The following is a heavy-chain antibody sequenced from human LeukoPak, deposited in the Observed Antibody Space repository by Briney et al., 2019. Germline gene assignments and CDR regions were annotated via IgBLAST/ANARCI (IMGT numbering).Heavy chain of an antibody. D-gene: IGHD3-22*01. CDR1: GYTLTELS. CDR3: ATSPRGDSSGYYAFDI. Sequence: ASVKVSCKVSGYTLTELSMHWVRQAPGKGLEWMGGFDPEDGETIHAQKFQGRVTMTEDTSTDTAYMELSSLRSEDTAVYYCATSPRGDSSGYYAFDIWGQGTMVTVSS. J-gene: IGHJ3*02. CDR2: FDPEDGET. V-gene: IGHV1-24*01.